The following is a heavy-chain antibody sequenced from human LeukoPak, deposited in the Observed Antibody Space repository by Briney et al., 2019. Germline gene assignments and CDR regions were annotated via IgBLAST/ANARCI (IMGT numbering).Heavy chain of an antibody. Sequence: GESLKISCKASGYSFTTYWIGWVRQMPGKGLEWMGIVYPGDSDTRYSPSFQGHVTISADKSISTAYLQWSSLKASDTAIYYCARQLLTGATRSCAFDIWGQGTVVAVSS. J-gene: IGHJ3*02. CDR2: VYPGDSDT. D-gene: IGHD1-7*01. CDR3: ARQLLTGATRSCAFDI. CDR1: GYSFTTYW. V-gene: IGHV5-51*01.